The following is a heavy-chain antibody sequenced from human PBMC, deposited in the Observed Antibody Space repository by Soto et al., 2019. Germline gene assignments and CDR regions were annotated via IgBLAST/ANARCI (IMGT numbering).Heavy chain of an antibody. D-gene: IGHD6-13*01. CDR2: ISAYNGNT. J-gene: IGHJ5*02. CDR3: ARVQGDYSSSWFNWFDP. Sequence: GASVKVSCKASGYTFTSYGISWVRQAPGQGLEWMGWISAYNGNTNYAQKLQGRVTMTTDTSTSTAYMELRSLRSDDTAVYYCARVQGDYSSSWFNWFDPWGQGTLVTVPQ. V-gene: IGHV1-18*01. CDR1: GYTFTSYG.